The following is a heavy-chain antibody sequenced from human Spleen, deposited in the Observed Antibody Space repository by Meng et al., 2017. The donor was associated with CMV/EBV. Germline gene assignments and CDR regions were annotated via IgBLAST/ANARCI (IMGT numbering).Heavy chain of an antibody. J-gene: IGHJ5*02. D-gene: IGHD3-3*01. V-gene: IGHV3-43*01. CDR2: INRNGGRT. CDR1: GFTFDEYT. CDR3: AKETSNYDFWSGYYTGGLDP. Sequence: GESLKISCAASGFTFDEYTMYWVRQVPGKGLEWVCLINRNGGRTSYADSVKGRFTISRDNSKNSLYLQMNSLRTEDTALYYCAKETSNYDFWSGYYTGGLDPWGQGTLVTVSS.